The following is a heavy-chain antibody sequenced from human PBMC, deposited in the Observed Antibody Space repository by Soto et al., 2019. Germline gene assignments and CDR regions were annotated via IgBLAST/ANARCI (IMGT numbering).Heavy chain of an antibody. Sequence: PSETLSLTCSVSGDSLKNHYWACVRPSPGKGPEWIGNIYDSGSTNYSPALKSRVSMSVDTSKNLFSLKMNSVTAADTVVYYCARSGAVAGNDYWGLGTLVTVS. CDR3: ARSGAVAGNDY. CDR1: GDSLKNHY. D-gene: IGHD6-19*01. J-gene: IGHJ4*02. CDR2: IYDSGST. V-gene: IGHV4-59*11.